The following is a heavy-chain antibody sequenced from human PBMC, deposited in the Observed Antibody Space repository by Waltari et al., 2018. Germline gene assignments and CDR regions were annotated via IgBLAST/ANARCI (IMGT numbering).Heavy chain of an antibody. CDR2: IYTSGST. CDR1: GGSISSGSYY. J-gene: IGHJ4*02. D-gene: IGHD6-19*01. CDR3: ARGPMTSVAGTPIDY. V-gene: IGHV4-61*09. Sequence: QVQLQESGPGLVKPSQTLSLTCTVSGGSISSGSYYWSWIRQPAGKGLEWIGYIYTSGSTNYNPSLKSRVTISVDTSKNQFSLKLSSVTAADTAVYYCARGPMTSVAGTPIDYWGQGTLVTVSS.